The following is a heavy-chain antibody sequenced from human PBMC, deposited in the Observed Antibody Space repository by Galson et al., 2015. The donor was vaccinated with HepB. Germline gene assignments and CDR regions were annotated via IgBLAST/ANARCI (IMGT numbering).Heavy chain of an antibody. CDR2: ISGSGGST. CDR3: AKDYSGYDMAYFDY. Sequence: SLRLSCAASGFTFSSYAMSWFRQAPGKGLEWVSAISGSGGSTYYADSVKGRFTISRDNSKNTLYLQMNSLRAEDTAVYYCAKDYSGYDMAYFDYWGQGTLVTVSS. CDR1: GFTFSSYA. D-gene: IGHD5-12*01. V-gene: IGHV3-23*01. J-gene: IGHJ4*02.